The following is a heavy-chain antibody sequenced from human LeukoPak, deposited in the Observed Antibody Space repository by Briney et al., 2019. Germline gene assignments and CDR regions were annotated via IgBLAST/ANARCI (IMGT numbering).Heavy chain of an antibody. J-gene: IGHJ4*02. CDR2: IIPIFGTA. Sequence: SVKVSCKASGYTFTSYGISWVRQAPGQGLEWMGGIIPIFGTANYAQKFQGRVTITADESTSTAYMELSSLRSEDTAVYYCARRPSSSWYGYLDYWGQGTLVTVSS. CDR1: GYTFTSYG. V-gene: IGHV1-69*13. D-gene: IGHD6-13*01. CDR3: ARRPSSSWYGYLDY.